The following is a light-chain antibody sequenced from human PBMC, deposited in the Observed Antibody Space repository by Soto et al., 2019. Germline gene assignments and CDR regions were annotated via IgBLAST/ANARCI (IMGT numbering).Light chain of an antibody. V-gene: IGLV2-14*01. Sequence: QSALTQPASVSGSPGQSITISCTGTSSDVGDYNYVSWYQQHPGKAPKLMIYEVSHRLSGVSNRFSGSKSGYTASLTISGLEAEDEADYYCSSYISNSIVVFAGGTKLSVL. CDR1: SSDVGDYNY. CDR2: EVS. CDR3: SSYISNSIVV. J-gene: IGLJ2*01.